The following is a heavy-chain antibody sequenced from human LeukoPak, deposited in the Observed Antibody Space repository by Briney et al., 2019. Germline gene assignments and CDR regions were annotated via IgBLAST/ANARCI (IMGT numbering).Heavy chain of an antibody. CDR1: GFTFSSYG. D-gene: IGHD3-16*02. CDR2: ISYDGSNK. J-gene: IGHJ4*02. CDR3: AKTFGGVIVQYYFDY. V-gene: IGHV3-30*18. Sequence: GRSLRLSCAASGFTFSSYGMHWVRQAPGKGLEWVAVISYDGSNKYYAGSVKGRFTISRDNSKNTLYLQMNSLRAEDTAVYYCAKTFGGVIVQYYFDYWGQGTLVTVSS.